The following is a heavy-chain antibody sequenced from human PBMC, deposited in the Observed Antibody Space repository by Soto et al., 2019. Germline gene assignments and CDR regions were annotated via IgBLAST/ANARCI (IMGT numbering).Heavy chain of an antibody. V-gene: IGHV3-11*01. CDR3: AKMTSSGWYDPVFH. D-gene: IGHD6-19*01. CDR1: GFSFSDYD. J-gene: IGHJ4*02. CDR2: ISGSSSNI. Sequence: QVQLVESGGGLVQPRGSLRLSCVASGFSFSDYDMSWVRQAPGKGLEWISYISGSSSNIYYADSVKGRFTISRDNAENSVFLQMNHLGAEDTARYYCAKMTSSGWYDPVFHWGQGTLVTV.